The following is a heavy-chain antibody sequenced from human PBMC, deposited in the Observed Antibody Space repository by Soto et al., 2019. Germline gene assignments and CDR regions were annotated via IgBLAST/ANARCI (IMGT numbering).Heavy chain of an antibody. CDR1: GFTFSNYA. D-gene: IGHD6-19*01. CDR2: ISGSSDHT. J-gene: IGHJ4*02. CDR3: AKATYRSGWRYYFDF. Sequence: GGSLRLSCAASGFTFSNYALSWVRQAPGKGLEWVSAISGSSDHTFYADSVKGRFTISRDNSKSTLYLQVNSLRAEDTAVYYCAKATYRSGWRYYFDFWGQGTQVTVSS. V-gene: IGHV3-23*01.